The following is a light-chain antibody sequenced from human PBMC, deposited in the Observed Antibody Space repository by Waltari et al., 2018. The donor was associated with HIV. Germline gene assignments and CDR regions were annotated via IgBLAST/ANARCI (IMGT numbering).Light chain of an antibody. J-gene: IGLJ1*01. CDR3: AAWDDSLIGHV. Sequence: QSVLTQPPSASGTPGQRVASPCSGSGPNIGVNLENWYHQLPGPAPKPLIYNTDQRPSGVPDRFSGSKSGTSASLAISGLQSEDEADYYCAAWDDSLIGHVFGSGTRVTVL. V-gene: IGLV1-44*01. CDR2: NTD. CDR1: GPNIGVNL.